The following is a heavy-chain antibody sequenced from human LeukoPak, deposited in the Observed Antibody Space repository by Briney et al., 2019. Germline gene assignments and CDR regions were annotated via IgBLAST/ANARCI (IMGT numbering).Heavy chain of an antibody. CDR2: ISTSSITT. CDR3: ARDGVAAAATAPFDY. D-gene: IGHD6-13*01. CDR1: GFTFTDYS. V-gene: IGHV3-48*01. J-gene: IGHJ4*02. Sequence: GGSLGLSCAASGFTFTDYSMNWVRQAPGKGLEWVSYISTSSITTYYADSVKGRFTISRDNANNSLSLQMSSLRAEDTAVYYCARDGVAAAATAPFDYWGQGTLVTVSS.